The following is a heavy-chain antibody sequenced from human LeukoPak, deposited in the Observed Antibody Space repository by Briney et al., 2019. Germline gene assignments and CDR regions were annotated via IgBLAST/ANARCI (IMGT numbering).Heavy chain of an antibody. J-gene: IGHJ4*02. CDR1: GFSFSNYA. V-gene: IGHV3-64D*09. Sequence: GGALRLSCSASGFSFSNYAMHWVRQAPGKGLEYVSAISTNGGHTYYADSVQGRFTISRDDSKNALYLQMSSLRAEDTALYYCVKDLLGYCSSTSCYATGPFDYWGQGTLVTVSS. D-gene: IGHD2-2*01. CDR3: VKDLLGYCSSTSCYATGPFDY. CDR2: ISTNGGHT.